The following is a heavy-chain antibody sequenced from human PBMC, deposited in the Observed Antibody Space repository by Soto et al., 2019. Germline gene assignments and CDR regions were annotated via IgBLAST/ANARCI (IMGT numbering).Heavy chain of an antibody. Sequence: PGGSLRLSCAASGFTFSSYSMNWVRQAPGKGLEWVSSISSSSSYIYYADSVKGRFTISRDNAKNSLYLQMNSLRAEDTAVYYCARDPIAVAGRFDYWGQGTLVTVSS. V-gene: IGHV3-21*01. CDR3: ARDPIAVAGRFDY. D-gene: IGHD6-19*01. CDR1: GFTFSSYS. CDR2: ISSSSSYI. J-gene: IGHJ4*02.